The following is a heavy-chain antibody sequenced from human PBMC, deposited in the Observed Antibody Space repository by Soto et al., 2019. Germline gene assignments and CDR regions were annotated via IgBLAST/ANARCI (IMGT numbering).Heavy chain of an antibody. CDR3: ARGSSSTVGPTGWFDP. D-gene: IGHD1-26*01. CDR1: GGSFSSYA. J-gene: IGHJ5*02. CDR2: IIPSFGTP. Sequence: QVQLVQSGAEVKKPGSSVKVSCKASGGSFSSYAFSWVRQAPGQGLEWMGGIIPSFGTPNYAQRFQGRVTISADESTTTVYMDLRRLRSEDTAVYYCARGSSSTVGPTGWFDPWGQGTLVTVSS. V-gene: IGHV1-69*01.